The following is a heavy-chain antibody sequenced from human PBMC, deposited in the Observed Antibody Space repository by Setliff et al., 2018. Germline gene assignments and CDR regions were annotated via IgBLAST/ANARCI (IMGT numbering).Heavy chain of an antibody. Sequence: GGSLRISCAASGFTFNTYAMSWVRQPPGKGLEWVSSISDTALGIYYADSVRGRFTISRDNSKKTLYLQMNSLRAEDTAVYYCVKDVVGYNSLWYFDFWGQGTLVTVSS. CDR2: ISDTALGI. J-gene: IGHJ4*02. CDR1: GFTFNTYA. CDR3: VKDVVGYNSLWYFDF. D-gene: IGHD5-12*01. V-gene: IGHV3-23*01.